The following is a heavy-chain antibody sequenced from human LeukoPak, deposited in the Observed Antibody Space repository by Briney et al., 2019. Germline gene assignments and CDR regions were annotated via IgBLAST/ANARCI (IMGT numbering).Heavy chain of an antibody. Sequence: GGSLRLSCAPSGFTFNTYVMHWVRQAPGKGLVWVARIDTDGKTTTYADSVKGRFTISRDNAKNMLYVQMNSLRAEDTAVYYCVRDKDGYNFWGQGTLVSVSS. CDR3: VRDKDGYNF. J-gene: IGHJ4*02. V-gene: IGHV3-74*01. D-gene: IGHD5-24*01. CDR1: GFTFNTYV. CDR2: IDTDGKTT.